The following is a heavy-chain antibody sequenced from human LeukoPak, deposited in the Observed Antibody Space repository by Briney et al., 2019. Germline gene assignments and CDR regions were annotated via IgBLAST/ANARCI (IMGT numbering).Heavy chain of an antibody. J-gene: IGHJ4*02. CDR1: GGSFSGYY. CDR2: INHSGST. CDR3: ARGGGADIVVVVAATHFDY. D-gene: IGHD2-15*01. Sequence: PSETLSLTCAVYGGSFSGYYWSWIRQPPGKGLEWIGEINHSGSTNYNPSLKSRVTISVDTSKNQFSLKLSSVTAADTAVYYCARGGGADIVVVVAATHFDYWGQGTLVTVSS. V-gene: IGHV4-34*01.